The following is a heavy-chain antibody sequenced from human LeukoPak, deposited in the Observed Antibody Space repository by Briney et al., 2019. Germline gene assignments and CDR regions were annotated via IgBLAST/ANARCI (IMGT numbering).Heavy chain of an antibody. V-gene: IGHV1-18*01. CDR3: ARDGRPRSSDLYYYYYYMDV. D-gene: IGHD6-6*01. CDR1: GYTFTNYG. Sequence: GASVKVSCKAFGYTFTNYGISWVRQAPGHGLEWMGWMSVFNGDTNYALDLQGRVTMTTDTSTSTVYMELRSLRSDDTALYYCARDGRPRSSDLYYYYYYMDVWGKGTTVTVSS. CDR2: MSVFNGDT. J-gene: IGHJ6*03.